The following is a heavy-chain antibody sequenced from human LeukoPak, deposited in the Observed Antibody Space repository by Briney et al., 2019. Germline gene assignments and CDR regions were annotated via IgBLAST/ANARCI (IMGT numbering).Heavy chain of an antibody. V-gene: IGHV1-18*01. D-gene: IGHD6-13*01. CDR2: ISAYNGTT. CDR3: ATDIVPGYSSSWSDY. Sequence: GASVKVSCKASGYTFTSYGISWVRQAPGQGLEWMGWISAYNGTTNYAQKLQGRVTMTTDTSTSTAYMELRSLRSDDTAVYYCATDIVPGYSSSWSDYWGQGTLVTVSS. J-gene: IGHJ4*02. CDR1: GYTFTSYG.